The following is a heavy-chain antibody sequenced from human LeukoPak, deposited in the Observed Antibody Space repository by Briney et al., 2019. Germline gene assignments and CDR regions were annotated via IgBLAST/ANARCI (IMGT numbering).Heavy chain of an antibody. CDR1: GGSISSGGYY. J-gene: IGHJ4*02. V-gene: IGHV4-31*03. Sequence: SQTLSLTCTVSGGSISSGGYYWSWIRQHPGKGLEWIGYIYYSGSTYYNPSLKSRVTISVDTSKNQFSLKLSSVTAADTAVHYCAGAFPLDTDPPSYYFDYWGQGTLVTVSS. CDR3: AGAFPLDTDPPSYYFDY. CDR2: IYYSGST. D-gene: IGHD2-2*01.